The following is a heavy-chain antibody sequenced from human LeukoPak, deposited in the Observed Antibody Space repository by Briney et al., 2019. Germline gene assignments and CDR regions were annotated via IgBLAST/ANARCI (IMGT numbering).Heavy chain of an antibody. CDR3: AKGPSYDFWSGYPYYYYYYYMDV. CDR1: GFTLSSYG. Sequence: GGSLSLPCAASGFTLSSYGKHGPPEAPDRALEGVAFIWYDESKKYYADSVQGRFTISRDNSKITLYRQMTSLRAEDTAVYYCAKGPSYDFWSGYPYYYYYYYMDVWGKGTTVTVSS. V-gene: IGHV3-30*02. D-gene: IGHD3-3*01. J-gene: IGHJ6*03. CDR2: IWYDESKK.